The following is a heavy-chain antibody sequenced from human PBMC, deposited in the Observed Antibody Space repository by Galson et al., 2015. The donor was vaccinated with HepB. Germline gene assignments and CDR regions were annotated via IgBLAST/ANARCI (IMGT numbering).Heavy chain of an antibody. Sequence: SVKVSCKASGGTFSSYAIRWVRQAPGQGLEWMGGIIPIIGTANYAQKFQGRVTITADESTSTAYMELSTLRSEDTAVYYCAREKRPGMVTPGTAAFDNWGQGTMVTVSS. J-gene: IGHJ3*02. CDR1: GGTFSSYA. CDR3: AREKRPGMVTPGTAAFDN. D-gene: IGHD5-18*01. V-gene: IGHV1-69*13. CDR2: IIPIIGTA.